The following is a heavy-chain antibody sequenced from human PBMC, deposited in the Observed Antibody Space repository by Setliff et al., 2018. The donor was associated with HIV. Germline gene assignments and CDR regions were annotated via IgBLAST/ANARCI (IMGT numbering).Heavy chain of an antibody. D-gene: IGHD3-3*01. V-gene: IGHV1-46*01. J-gene: IGHJ4*02. CDR1: GYTFTDYG. CDR2: INPSDGST. CDR3: ARVFYSRGSGYYKGLDY. Sequence: ASVKVSCKASGYTFTDYGVFWVRQAPGQGLEWIGIINPSDGSTSYAQKFQGRVTMTRDTSTSTVYMELSSRRSEDTALYYCARVFYSRGSGYYKGLDYWGQGTLVTVSS.